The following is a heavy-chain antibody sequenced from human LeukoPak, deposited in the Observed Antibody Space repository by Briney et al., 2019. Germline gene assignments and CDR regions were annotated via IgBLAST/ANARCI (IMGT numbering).Heavy chain of an antibody. CDR2: ISSSSSYI. CDR1: GFTFSSYS. D-gene: IGHD6-13*01. Sequence: GGSLRLSCAASGFTFSSYSMHWVRQAPGKGLELVSSISSSSSYIYYADSVRGRFTISRGNAKNSLYLQMNSLRAEDTAVYHCARDVDIAGAGLLDCWGQGTLVTVSS. CDR3: ARDVDIAGAGLLDC. V-gene: IGHV3-21*01. J-gene: IGHJ4*02.